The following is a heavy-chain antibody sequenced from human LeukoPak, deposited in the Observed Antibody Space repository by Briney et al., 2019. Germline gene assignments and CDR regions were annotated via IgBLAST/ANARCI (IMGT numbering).Heavy chain of an antibody. Sequence: SETLSLTCTVSGGSINSGTYYWSWIRQPAGKGLEWIGRIYTSRTTNYNPSLESRVTISINTSKNQFSLKLSSVTAADTAVYYCAKEGWPGDYDFWSAYYPSPGGHPFDYWGQGTLVTVSS. CDR2: IYTSRTT. J-gene: IGHJ4*02. V-gene: IGHV4-61*02. CDR1: GGSINSGTYY. CDR3: AKEGWPGDYDFWSAYYPSPGGHPFDY. D-gene: IGHD3-3*01.